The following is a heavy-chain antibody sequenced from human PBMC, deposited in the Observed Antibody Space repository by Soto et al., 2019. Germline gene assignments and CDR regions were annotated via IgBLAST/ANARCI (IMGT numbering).Heavy chain of an antibody. CDR3: AKEGSNHQGEFHYGMDV. V-gene: IGHV3-30*18. Sequence: GGSLRLSCAASGFTFSSYGMHWVRQAPGKGLEWVAVISYDGSNKYYADSVKGRFTISRDNSKNTLYLQMNSLRAEDTAVYYCAKEGSNHQGEFHYGMDVWGQGTTVTVSS. CDR1: GFTFSSYG. D-gene: IGHD4-4*01. CDR2: ISYDGSNK. J-gene: IGHJ6*02.